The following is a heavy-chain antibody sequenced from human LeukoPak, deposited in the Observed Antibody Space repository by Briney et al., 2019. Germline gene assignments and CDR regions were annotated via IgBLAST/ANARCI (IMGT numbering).Heavy chain of an antibody. D-gene: IGHD3-22*01. J-gene: IGHJ4*02. CDR1: SSTFTNYW. CDR2: TYPGGSQT. V-gene: IGHV5-51*01. Sequence: GESLKISCKASSSTFTNYWIGWVRQLPGRGLEWMGITYPGGSQTIYMPPFQGQVTISADKSISTAYLQWSSLKASDTAMYYCARYMAPPPLYYYDSSGYPFDYWGQGTLVTVSS. CDR3: ARYMAPPPLYYYDSSGYPFDY.